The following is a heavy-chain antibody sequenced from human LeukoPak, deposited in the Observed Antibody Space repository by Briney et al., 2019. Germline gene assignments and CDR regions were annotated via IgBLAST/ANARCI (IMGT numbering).Heavy chain of an antibody. J-gene: IGHJ5*02. CDR1: GGTFSSYA. CDR3: ARDLRYGSGSYLDDNWFDP. V-gene: IGHV1-69*05. Sequence: ASVKVSCKASGGTFSSYAISWVRQAPGRGLEWMGGIIPIFGTANYAQKLQGRVTMTTDTSTSTAYMELRSLRSDDTAVYYCARDLRYGSGSYLDDNWFDPWGQGTLVTVSS. CDR2: IIPIFGTA. D-gene: IGHD3-10*01.